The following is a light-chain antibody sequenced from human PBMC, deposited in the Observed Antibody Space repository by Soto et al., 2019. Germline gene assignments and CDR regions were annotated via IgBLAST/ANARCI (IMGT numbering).Light chain of an antibody. J-gene: IGKJ5*01. V-gene: IGKV3-11*01. CDR3: QQRSNWPPLIT. CDR2: GAF. Sequence: EIVMTQPPVTLSVSPGDTATLCYRASQSVSSNLAWYQQKPGQAPSLLVYGAFTRATGIPARFSGTGSGTDFTLTISSLEPEDFAVYYCQQRSNWPPLITFGQGTRLEIK. CDR1: QSVSSN.